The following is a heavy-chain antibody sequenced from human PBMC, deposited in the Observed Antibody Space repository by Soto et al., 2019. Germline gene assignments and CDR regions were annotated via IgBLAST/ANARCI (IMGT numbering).Heavy chain of an antibody. D-gene: IGHD2-2*02. V-gene: IGHV3-23*01. CDR1: GFTFSSYA. Sequence: GGSLRLSCAASGFTFSSYAMNWVRQAPGKGLEWVSAISGSGGSTHYADSVKGRFTISRDNSKNTLYLQMNSLRAEDTAVYYCANPDCISTSCYMFDYWGQGTLVTVSS. CDR2: ISGSGGST. CDR3: ANPDCISTSCYMFDY. J-gene: IGHJ4*02.